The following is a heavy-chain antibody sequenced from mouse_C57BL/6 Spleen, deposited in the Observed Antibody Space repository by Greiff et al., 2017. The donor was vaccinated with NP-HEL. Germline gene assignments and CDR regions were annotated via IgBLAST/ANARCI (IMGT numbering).Heavy chain of an antibody. J-gene: IGHJ2*01. CDR3: ATFITTVVFDY. CDR2: ISYDGSN. V-gene: IGHV3-6*01. D-gene: IGHD1-1*01. Sequence: ESGPGLVKPSQSLSLTCSVTGYSITSGYYWNWIRQFPGNKLEWMGYISYDGSNNYNPSLKNRISITRDTSKNQFFLKLNSVTTEDTATYYCATFITTVVFDYWGQGTTLTVSS. CDR1: GYSITSGYY.